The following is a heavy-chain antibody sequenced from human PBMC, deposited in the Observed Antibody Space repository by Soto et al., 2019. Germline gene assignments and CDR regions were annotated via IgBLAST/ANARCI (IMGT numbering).Heavy chain of an antibody. CDR2: IYSGGST. CDR1: GFTVSSNY. D-gene: IGHD3-22*01. CDR3: ARVDSSGYYYFDY. V-gene: IGHV3-53*01. J-gene: IGHJ4*02. Sequence: GSLRLSCAASGFTVSSNYMSWVRQAPGKGLEWVSVIYSGGSTYYADSVKGRFTISRDNSKNTLYLQMNSLRAEDTAVYYCARVDSSGYYYFDYWGQGTLVTVSS.